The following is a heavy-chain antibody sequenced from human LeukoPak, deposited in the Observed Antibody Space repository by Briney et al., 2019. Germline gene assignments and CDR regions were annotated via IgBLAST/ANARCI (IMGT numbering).Heavy chain of an antibody. V-gene: IGHV1-2*02. CDR3: AREGGGSYSVGYGFDI. J-gene: IGHJ3*02. Sequence: GASVKVSCKASGYTFTGYYMHWVRQAPGQGLEWMGWINPNSGGTNYAQKFQGRVTMTRDTSISTAYMELSRLRSDDTAVYYCAREGGGSYSVGYGFDIWGQGTMVTVSS. CDR2: INPNSGGT. D-gene: IGHD1-26*01. CDR1: GYTFTGYY.